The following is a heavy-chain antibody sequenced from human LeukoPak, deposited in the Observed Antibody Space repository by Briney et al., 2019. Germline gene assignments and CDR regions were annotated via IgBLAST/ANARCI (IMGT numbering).Heavy chain of an antibody. CDR3: ARGSDFWSGYSFDN. D-gene: IGHD3-3*01. J-gene: IGHJ4*02. CDR2: VCYSGST. CDR1: GGSISTYY. V-gene: IGHV4-59*01. Sequence: SETLSLTCTVSGGSISTYYWSWIRQAPGKGLEWIGYVCYSGSTEYDPSLKSRVTISVDTSKDQFSLKMNSVTAADTAVYYCARGSDFWSGYSFDNWGQGTLVTVSS.